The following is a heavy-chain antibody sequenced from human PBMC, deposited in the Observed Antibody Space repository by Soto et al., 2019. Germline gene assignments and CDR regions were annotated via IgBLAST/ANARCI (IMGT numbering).Heavy chain of an antibody. CDR1: GGSISSSSYY. J-gene: IGHJ4*02. V-gene: IGHV4-39*01. D-gene: IGHD4-4*01. Sequence: SETLSLTCTVSGGSISSSSYYWGWIRQPPGKGLEWIGSIYYSGSTYYNPSLKSRVTISVDTSKNQFSLKLSSVTAADTAVYYCASLYSNYGGGFDYWGQGTLVTVSS. CDR2: IYYSGST. CDR3: ASLYSNYGGGFDY.